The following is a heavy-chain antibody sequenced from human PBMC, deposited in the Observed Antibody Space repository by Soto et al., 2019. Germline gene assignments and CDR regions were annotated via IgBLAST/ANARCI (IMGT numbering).Heavy chain of an antibody. CDR2: IYWDDDK. CDR1: GFSLITRGVG. Sequence: QITLKESGPTLVKPTQTLTLTCTFSGFSLITRGVGVGWIRQPPGKALEWLAVIYWDDDKRYSPSLQSRLTFNRATSKNQVVLTMSNRDPVDTATYSCARAQEHGTVGYWGQATLVTASS. J-gene: IGHJ4*02. D-gene: IGHD1-26*01. CDR3: ARAQEHGTVGY. V-gene: IGHV2-5*02.